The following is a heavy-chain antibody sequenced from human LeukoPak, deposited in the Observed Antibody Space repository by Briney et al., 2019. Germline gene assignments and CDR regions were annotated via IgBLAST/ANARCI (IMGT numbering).Heavy chain of an antibody. J-gene: IGHJ4*02. CDR2: VIPIFGTA. CDR1: GGTFSSYA. Sequence: SVKVSCKASGGTFSSYAISWVRQAPGQGLEWMGGVIPIFGTANYAQKFQGRVTITADESTSTAYMELSSLRSEDTAVYYCAARIAAAGTGVDYWGQGTLVTVSS. CDR3: AARIAAAGTGVDY. V-gene: IGHV1-69*01. D-gene: IGHD6-13*01.